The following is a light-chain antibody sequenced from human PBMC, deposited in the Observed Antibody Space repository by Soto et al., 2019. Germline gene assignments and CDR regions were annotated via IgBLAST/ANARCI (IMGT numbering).Light chain of an antibody. CDR1: QSVSSN. CDR2: GAS. CDR3: HQYNNWPLWT. V-gene: IGKV3-15*01. J-gene: IGKJ1*01. Sequence: EIVMTQSPATLSVSPGERATLSCRASQSVSSNLAWYQQKPGQAPRLLIYGASTRATGIPSRFSGSGSGTEFTLTISSLQSEDFAVYYCHQYNNWPLWTFGQGTKVEIK.